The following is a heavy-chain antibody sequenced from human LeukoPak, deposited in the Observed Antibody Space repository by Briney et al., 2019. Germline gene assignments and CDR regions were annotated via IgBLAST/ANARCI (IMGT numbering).Heavy chain of an antibody. CDR2: IIPILGIA. CDR1: GGTFSSYA. J-gene: IGHJ6*02. D-gene: IGHD1-26*01. V-gene: IGHV1-69*04. CDR3: ASRVGARFSYGMDV. Sequence: SVKVSCKASGGTFSSYAISWVRQAPGQGLEWMGRIIPILGIANYAQKFQGRVTITADKSTSTAYMELSSLRSEDTAVYYCASRVGARFSYGMDVWGQGTTVTVSS.